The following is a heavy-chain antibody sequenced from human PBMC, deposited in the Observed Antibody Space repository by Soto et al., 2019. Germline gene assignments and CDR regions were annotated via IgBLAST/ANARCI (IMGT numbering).Heavy chain of an antibody. CDR2: IIPIFGTA. D-gene: IGHD3-10*02. CDR3: ARSGDNYNVLDY. V-gene: IGHV1-69*13. J-gene: IGHJ4*02. Sequence: SVQVYCKASGGTLSSYAISWVRQAPGQGLEWMGGIIPIFGTANYAQKFQGRVTITADESTSTAYMELSSLRSEDTAIYFCARSGDNYNVLDYWGPGTPVTVSS. CDR1: GGTLSSYA.